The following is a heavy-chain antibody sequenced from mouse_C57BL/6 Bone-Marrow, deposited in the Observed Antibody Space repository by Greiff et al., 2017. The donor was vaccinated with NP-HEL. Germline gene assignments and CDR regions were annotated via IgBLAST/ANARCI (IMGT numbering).Heavy chain of an antibody. CDR2: IDPSDSYT. CDR1: GYTFTSYW. V-gene: IGHV1-50*01. CDR3: ARSYGSSRYYFDY. D-gene: IGHD1-1*01. J-gene: IGHJ2*01. Sequence: QVHVKQPGAELVKPGASVKLSCKASGYTFTSYWMQWVKQRPGQGLEWIGEIDPSDSYTNYNQKFKGKATLTVDTSSSTAYMQLSSLTSEDSAVYYCARSYGSSRYYFDYWGQGTTLTVSS.